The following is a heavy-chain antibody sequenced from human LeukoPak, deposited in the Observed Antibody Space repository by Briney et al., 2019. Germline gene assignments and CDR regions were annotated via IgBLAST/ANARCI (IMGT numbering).Heavy chain of an antibody. D-gene: IGHD2-15*01. V-gene: IGHV3-21*01. CDR3: ARDSRSSGIVVVVAATLNWFDP. J-gene: IGHJ5*02. CDR1: GFTFRSYS. CDR2: ISSSSSYI. Sequence: GGSLRLSCAASGFTFRSYSMNWVRQAPGKGLEWVSSISSSSSYIYYADSVKGRFTISRDNAENSLYLQMNSLRAEDTAVYYCARDSRSSGIVVVVAATLNWFDPWGQGTLVTVSS.